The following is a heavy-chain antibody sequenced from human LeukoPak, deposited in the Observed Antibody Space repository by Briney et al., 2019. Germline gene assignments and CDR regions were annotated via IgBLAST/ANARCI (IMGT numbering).Heavy chain of an antibody. D-gene: IGHD3-10*01. V-gene: IGHV1-8*03. CDR3: ARSVGGGFREDFDY. J-gene: IGHJ4*02. CDR2: MNPNSGNT. Sequence: ASVKVSCKASGGTFTSYDINWVRQATGQGLEWMGWMNPNSGNTGYAQKFQGRVTITRNTSISTAYMELSSLRSEDTAVYYCARSVGGGFREDFDYWGQGTLVTVSS. CDR1: GGTFTSYD.